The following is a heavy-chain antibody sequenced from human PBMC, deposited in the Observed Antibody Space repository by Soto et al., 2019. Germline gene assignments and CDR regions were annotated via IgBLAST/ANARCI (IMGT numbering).Heavy chain of an antibody. CDR3: AGGVAAATNWFDP. CDR1: GYTFTGYY. Sequence: QVQLVQSGAEVKKPGASVKVSCKASGYTFTGYYMHWVRQTPGQGLEWMGWINPNSGGTTYAQMFLSRVTMTRDTSISTAYMERRRLRSDDTAVYYCAGGVAAATNWFDPWGQGTLVTVSS. J-gene: IGHJ5*02. CDR2: INPNSGGT. D-gene: IGHD2-15*01. V-gene: IGHV1-2*02.